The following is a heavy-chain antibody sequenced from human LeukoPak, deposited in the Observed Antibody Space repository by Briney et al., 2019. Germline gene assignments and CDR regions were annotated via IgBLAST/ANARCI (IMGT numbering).Heavy chain of an antibody. CDR2: INQDGSER. CDR1: GFTFSNYW. CDR3: ARDGAEGDGSAFDV. V-gene: IGHV3-7*03. J-gene: IGHJ3*01. Sequence: GSLRLSCAVSGFTFSNYWMSWVRQAPAKGLEWVAYINQDGSERYYVDSMEGRFTISRDNAEKSLFLQMNSLQPEDTAVYYCARDGAEGDGSAFDVWGQGTMVTVSS. D-gene: IGHD2-21*01.